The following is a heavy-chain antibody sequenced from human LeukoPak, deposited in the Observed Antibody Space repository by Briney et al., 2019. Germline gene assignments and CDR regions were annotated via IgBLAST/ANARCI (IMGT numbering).Heavy chain of an antibody. CDR1: NGSFSGHY. Sequence: KPSEPLSLTSAIYNGSFSGHYWTWIRQPPGKGLELIGEIDHSGSTNSNPSLESRVTISVDTSKDQFSLRLSSVTAADTAMYYCVRRKNLLSIQYYYYGMDVWGKGTTVTVSS. CDR3: VRRKNLLSIQYYYYGMDV. J-gene: IGHJ6*04. CDR2: IDHSGST. V-gene: IGHV4-34*01. D-gene: IGHD2/OR15-2a*01.